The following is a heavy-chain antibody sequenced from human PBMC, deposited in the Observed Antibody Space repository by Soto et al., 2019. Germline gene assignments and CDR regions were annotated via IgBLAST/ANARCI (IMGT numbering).Heavy chain of an antibody. V-gene: IGHV3-30-3*01. Sequence: HVQPVESGGGVVQPGRSLRLSCAASGFTFSSYAMHWVRQAPGKGLEWVAVISYDGSNKYYVDSVKGRFSISRDNSKNTLYLQMNSLRAEDTAVYYCAREIERLLGYWGQGTLVTVSS. D-gene: IGHD3-3*01. CDR3: AREIERLLGY. CDR1: GFTFSSYA. J-gene: IGHJ4*02. CDR2: ISYDGSNK.